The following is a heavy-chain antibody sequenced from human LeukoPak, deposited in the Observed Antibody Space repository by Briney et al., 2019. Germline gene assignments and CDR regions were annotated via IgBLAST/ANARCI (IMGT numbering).Heavy chain of an antibody. CDR2: IYHSGST. CDR1: GGSISSGGYS. D-gene: IGHD6-19*01. Sequence: SQTLSLTCAVSGGSISSGGYSWSWIRQPPGKGLEWIGYIYHSGSTYYNPSLKSRVTISVDRSKNQFSLKLSSVTAADTAVYYCARDADSSGWFDYWGQETLVTVSS. CDR3: ARDADSSGWFDY. V-gene: IGHV4-30-2*01. J-gene: IGHJ4*02.